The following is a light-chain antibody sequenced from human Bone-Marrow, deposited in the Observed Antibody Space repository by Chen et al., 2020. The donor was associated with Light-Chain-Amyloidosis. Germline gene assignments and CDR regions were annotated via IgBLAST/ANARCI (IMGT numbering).Light chain of an antibody. CDR3: SSYTITNTLV. V-gene: IGLV2-14*01. J-gene: IGLJ1*01. CDR1: SSDVGGDNH. CDR2: EVT. Sequence: QAALTQPASVSGSPGKSITIPCTGPSSDVGGDNHVSWYQQHPDKAPKLMIYEVTNRPSWVPDRFSGSKSDNTASLTISGLQTEDEADYFCSSYTITNTLVFGSGTRVTVL.